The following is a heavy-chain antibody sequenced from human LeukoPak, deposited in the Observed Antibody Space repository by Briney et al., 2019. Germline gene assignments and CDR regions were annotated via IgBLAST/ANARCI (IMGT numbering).Heavy chain of an antibody. J-gene: IGHJ3*02. CDR2: MNPNSGNT. D-gene: IGHD3-16*01. CDR3: ARPYPRLDDAFDI. Sequence: ASVKVSCKASGYTFTGYDINWVRQATGQGLEWMGWMNPNSGNTGYAQKFQGRVTMTRNTSISTAYMELSSLRSEDTAVYYCARPYPRLDDAFDIWGQGTMVTVSS. CDR1: GYTFTGYD. V-gene: IGHV1-8*01.